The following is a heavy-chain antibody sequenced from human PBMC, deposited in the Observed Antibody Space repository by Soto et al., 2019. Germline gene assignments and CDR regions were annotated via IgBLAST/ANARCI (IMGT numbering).Heavy chain of an antibody. D-gene: IGHD3-10*01. CDR2: INHSGST. CDR1: GGSFSGYY. CDR3: ARGSRASPKRQFYYGSGSYNDY. J-gene: IGHJ4*02. V-gene: IGHV4-34*01. Sequence: QVQLQQWGAGLLKPSETLSLTCAVYGGSFSGYYWSWIRQPPGKGLEWIGEINHSGSTNYNPSLKSRVTISVDTSKNQFSLKLGSVTAADTAVYYCARGSRASPKRQFYYGSGSYNDYWGQGTLVTVSS.